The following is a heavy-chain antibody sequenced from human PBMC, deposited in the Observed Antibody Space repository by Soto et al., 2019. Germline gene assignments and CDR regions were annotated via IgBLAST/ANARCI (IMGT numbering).Heavy chain of an antibody. J-gene: IGHJ6*02. Sequence: PGGSLRLSCAASGFTFSSYGMSWVRQAPGKGLEWVSAISGSGGSTYYADSVKGRFTISRDNSKNTLYLQMKSLRAEDTAVYYCAKDYPRERSSGWYPDYYYYGMDVWGQGTTVTVSS. CDR3: AKDYPRERSSGWYPDYYYYGMDV. D-gene: IGHD6-19*01. V-gene: IGHV3-23*01. CDR1: GFTFSSYG. CDR2: ISGSGGST.